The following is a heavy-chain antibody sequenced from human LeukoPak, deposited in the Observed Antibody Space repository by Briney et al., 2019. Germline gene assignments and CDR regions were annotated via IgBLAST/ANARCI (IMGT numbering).Heavy chain of an antibody. CDR2: IYYSGTT. V-gene: IGHV4-30-2*03. D-gene: IGHD3-3*01. Sequence: SQTLSVTCGVSGGSISSGGFSWSWIRQPPGKGLEWIGTIYYSGTTYYNPSLKSRVTISVDTPRNQFSLKLSSVTAADTAVYYCASTRFRYYFDHWGQGTLVTVSS. CDR1: GGSISSGGFS. J-gene: IGHJ4*02. CDR3: ASTRFRYYFDH.